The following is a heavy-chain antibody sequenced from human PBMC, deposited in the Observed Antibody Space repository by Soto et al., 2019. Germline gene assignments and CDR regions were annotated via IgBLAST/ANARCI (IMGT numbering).Heavy chain of an antibody. J-gene: IGHJ4*02. CDR1: GFTFSSYG. Sequence: GGSLRLSCAASGFTFSSYGMHWVRQAPGKGLEWVAVIWYDGSNKYYADSVKGRFTISRDNSKNTLYLQMNSLRAEDTAVYYCARDPRGKRLDFDYWGQGTLVTVSS. CDR3: ARDPRGKRLDFDY. CDR2: IWYDGSNK. V-gene: IGHV3-33*01. D-gene: IGHD5-12*01.